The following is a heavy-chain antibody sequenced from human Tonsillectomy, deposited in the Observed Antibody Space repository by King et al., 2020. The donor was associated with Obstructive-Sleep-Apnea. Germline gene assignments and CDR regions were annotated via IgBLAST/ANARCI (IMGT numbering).Heavy chain of an antibody. CDR1: GFTFSSYG. D-gene: IGHD6-13*01. CDR2: IWYDGSNK. CDR3: ARDYSRSAYFDY. Sequence: VQLVESGGGVVQPGRSLRLSCAASGFTFSSYGMHWVRPAPGKGLEWVAVIWYDGSNKYYADSVKGRFTISRDNSKNTLYLQMNSLRAEDTAGYYCARDYSRSAYFDYWGQGTLVTVSS. J-gene: IGHJ4*02. V-gene: IGHV3-33*01.